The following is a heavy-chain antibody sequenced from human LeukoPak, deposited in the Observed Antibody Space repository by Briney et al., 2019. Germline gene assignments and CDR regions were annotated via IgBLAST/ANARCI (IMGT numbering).Heavy chain of an antibody. D-gene: IGHD6-6*01. Sequence: SVKVSCKASGGTFSSYAISWVRQAPGQGLEWMGGIIPIFGTANYAQKFQGRVTITADKSTSTAYMELRSLGSDDTAVYYCARDASIAAQDTGYWGQGTLVTVSS. CDR3: ARDASIAAQDTGY. J-gene: IGHJ4*02. CDR2: IIPIFGTA. CDR1: GGTFSSYA. V-gene: IGHV1-69*06.